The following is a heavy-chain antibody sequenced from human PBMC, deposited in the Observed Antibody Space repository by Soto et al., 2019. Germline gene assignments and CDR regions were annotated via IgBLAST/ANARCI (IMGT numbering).Heavy chain of an antibody. Sequence: QVQLVQSGAEVKKPGASVKVSCKASGYTFTGYYMHWVRQAPGQGLEWMGWINPNSGGTNYAQKFQGRVTMTSDTSISTAYMELSRLRSDDTAVYYCARDPGDCSGGSCYSPQVDYWGQGTLVTVSS. J-gene: IGHJ4*02. CDR2: INPNSGGT. CDR3: ARDPGDCSGGSCYSPQVDY. CDR1: GYTFTGYY. V-gene: IGHV1-2*02. D-gene: IGHD2-15*01.